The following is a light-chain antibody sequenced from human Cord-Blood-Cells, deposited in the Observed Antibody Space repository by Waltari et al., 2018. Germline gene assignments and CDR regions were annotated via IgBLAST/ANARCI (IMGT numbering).Light chain of an antibody. Sequence: QSVLTQPPSVSGAPGQTVTISCTGSSANIGAGSAVHWYPPLPGTAPKLLIYGNSNRPSGVPDRFSGSKSGTSASLAITGLQAEDEADYYCQSYDSSLSGWVFGGGTKLTVL. J-gene: IGLJ3*02. CDR3: QSYDSSLSGWV. CDR2: GNS. V-gene: IGLV1-40*01. CDR1: SANIGAGSA.